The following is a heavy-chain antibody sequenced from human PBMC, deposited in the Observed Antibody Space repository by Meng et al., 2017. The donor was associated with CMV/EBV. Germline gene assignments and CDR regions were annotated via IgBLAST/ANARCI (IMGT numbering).Heavy chain of an antibody. J-gene: IGHJ5*02. Sequence: SETLSLTCTVSGGSISSGDYYWSWIRQPPGKGLEWIGYMYYSGSTYYNPPLKSRVTISVATSKNQFSLKLSSVTAADTAVYYCARGKPYGGGNCYVSWGQGTLVTVSS. V-gene: IGHV4-30-4*08. CDR2: MYYSGST. CDR3: ARGKPYGGGNCYVS. CDR1: GGSISSGDYY. D-gene: IGHD2-21*01.